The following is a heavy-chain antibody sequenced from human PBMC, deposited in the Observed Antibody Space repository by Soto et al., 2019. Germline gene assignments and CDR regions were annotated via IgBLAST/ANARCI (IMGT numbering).Heavy chain of an antibody. Sequence: EVQLVESGGGLVKPGGSLRLSCAASGFTFSTYNMNWVRQAPGKGLEWVASISSTSVYMYYANSLKGRFTISSANAKSSLYLQVNSLRAEDTAVSYCARWGLRDPWMYWGQGTLVTVSS. CDR1: GFTFSTYN. CDR3: ARWGLRDPWMY. V-gene: IGHV3-21*01. D-gene: IGHD1-26*01. CDR2: ISSTSVYM. J-gene: IGHJ4*02.